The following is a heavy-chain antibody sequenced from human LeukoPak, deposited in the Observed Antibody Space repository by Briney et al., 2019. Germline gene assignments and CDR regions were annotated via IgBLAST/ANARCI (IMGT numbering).Heavy chain of an antibody. CDR1: GYTFTGYY. D-gene: IGHD3-10*01. J-gene: IGHJ4*02. CDR2: INPNTGGT. Sequence: ASVKVSCKASGYTFTGYYMHWVRLAPGQGLEWMGWINPNTGGTNYAQKFQGRVTMTRDTSISTAYMELSRLRSDDTAIYYCARDSPDGSGTYYNDSPDYWGQGTLVTVSS. CDR3: ARDSPDGSGTYYNDSPDY. V-gene: IGHV1-2*02.